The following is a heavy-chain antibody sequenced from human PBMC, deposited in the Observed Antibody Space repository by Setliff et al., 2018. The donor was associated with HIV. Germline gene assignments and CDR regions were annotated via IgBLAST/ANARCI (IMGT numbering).Heavy chain of an antibody. J-gene: IGHJ4*02. CDR3: ARGLSFYDPGGFDY. CDR1: AASISSYY. D-gene: IGHD3-22*01. CDR2: ISTSGGA. V-gene: IGHV4-4*09. Sequence: PSETLSLTCTVSAASISSYYWTWIRQPPGKGLEWIGYISTSGGATYNPSFKSRVTISVDTSKNHFSLKLNSVTAADTAVYYCARGLSFYDPGGFDYWGQGTLVTVSS.